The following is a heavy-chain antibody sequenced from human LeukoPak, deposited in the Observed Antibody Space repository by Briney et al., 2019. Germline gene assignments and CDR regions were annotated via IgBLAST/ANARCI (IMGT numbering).Heavy chain of an antibody. CDR3: GVAATGRGADY. CDR2: IRSKAYGGTT. CDR1: GFTFGDYA. J-gene: IGHJ4*02. D-gene: IGHD2-15*01. Sequence: SLRLSCTASGFTFGDYAMSWVRKAPGKGRGGVGFIRSKAYGGTTEYAASVKGRFTISRDDSKSIAYLQMNSLKTEDTAVYYCGVAATGRGADYWGQGTLVTVSS. V-gene: IGHV3-49*04.